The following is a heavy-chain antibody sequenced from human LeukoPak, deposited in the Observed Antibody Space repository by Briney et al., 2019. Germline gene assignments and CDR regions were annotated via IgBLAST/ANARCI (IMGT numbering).Heavy chain of an antibody. CDR1: GGSFSGYY. Sequence: PSETLSLTCAVYGGSFSGYYWSWIRQPPGKGLEWIGEINQSGSTNYNPSLKSQVTISVDTSKNQFSLKLSSVTAADTAVYYCARGEGDIVVVPAAIPRYYYYYYMDVWGKGTTVTVSS. V-gene: IGHV4-34*01. CDR3: ARGEGDIVVVPAAIPRYYYYYYMDV. D-gene: IGHD2-2*02. CDR2: INQSGST. J-gene: IGHJ6*03.